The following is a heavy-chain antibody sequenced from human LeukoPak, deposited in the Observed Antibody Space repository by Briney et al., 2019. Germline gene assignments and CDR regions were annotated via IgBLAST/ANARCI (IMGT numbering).Heavy chain of an antibody. Sequence: SETLSLTCTVSGGSISSYYWSWIRQPPGKGLEWIGYIYYSGSTNYNPSLKSRVTISVDTSKNQFSLKLSSVTAADTAVYYCARDGEADDIPSDYWGQGTLVTVSS. CDR1: GGSISSYY. J-gene: IGHJ4*02. CDR3: ARDGEADDIPSDY. V-gene: IGHV4-59*01. D-gene: IGHD3-9*01. CDR2: IYYSGST.